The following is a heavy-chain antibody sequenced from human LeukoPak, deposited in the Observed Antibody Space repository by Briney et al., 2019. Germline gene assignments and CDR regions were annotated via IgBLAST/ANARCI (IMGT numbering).Heavy chain of an antibody. D-gene: IGHD5/OR15-5a*01. Sequence: GGSLRLSCVGSGLTLSDHYMDWVRQAPGKGPEWVARIRDKGHSYSTEYAASVKGRFTISRDGSKNSLYLQMNNLKTEDTAMYFCTSSVYDYRFFGNWGQGTLVTVPS. J-gene: IGHJ4*02. CDR1: GLTLSDHY. V-gene: IGHV3-72*01. CDR3: TSSVYDYRFFGN. CDR2: IRDKGHSYST.